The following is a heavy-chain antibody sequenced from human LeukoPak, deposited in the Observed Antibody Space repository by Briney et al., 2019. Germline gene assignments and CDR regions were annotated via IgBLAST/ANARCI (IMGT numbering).Heavy chain of an antibody. Sequence: GGSLRLSCAASGFTFSSFAMNWVRQAPGKGLEWVSGISGGGGATYYADSVKGRCTISRDNSRNTLYLQINSLRVEDTAVYYCAKGIGYDSGCLDWWGQGTLVTVSS. CDR1: GFTFSSFA. D-gene: IGHD6-19*01. J-gene: IGHJ4*02. CDR2: ISGGGGAT. CDR3: AKGIGYDSGCLDW. V-gene: IGHV3-23*01.